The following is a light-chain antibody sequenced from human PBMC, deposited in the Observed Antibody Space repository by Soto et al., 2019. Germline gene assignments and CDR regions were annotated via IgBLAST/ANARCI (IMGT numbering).Light chain of an antibody. Sequence: QSVLTQPPSVSAAPGQKVTISCSGSNSNVGSNTVNWYQQLPGTAPKLLIYSNNQRPSGVPDRFSGSKSGTSASLAISGLQSEDEADYYCAAWDDSLNGPVFGGGTKLTVL. J-gene: IGLJ2*01. CDR2: SNN. CDR3: AAWDDSLNGPV. CDR1: NSNVGSNT. V-gene: IGLV1-44*01.